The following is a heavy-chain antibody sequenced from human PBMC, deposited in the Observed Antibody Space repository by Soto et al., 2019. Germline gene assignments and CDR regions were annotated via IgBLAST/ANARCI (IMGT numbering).Heavy chain of an antibody. CDR2: IYNGGST. CDR1: GFTVSNSY. CDR3: ARDIGFDYVN. J-gene: IGHJ4*02. V-gene: IGHV3-53*01. D-gene: IGHD3-16*01. Sequence: GGSLRLSCAASGFTVSNSYMSWVRQAPGKGLEWVAIIYNGGSTFYADSVKGRFTISRDSAGNALHLTMNYLSAEDTGVYFCARDIGFDYVNWGQGIPVTVSS.